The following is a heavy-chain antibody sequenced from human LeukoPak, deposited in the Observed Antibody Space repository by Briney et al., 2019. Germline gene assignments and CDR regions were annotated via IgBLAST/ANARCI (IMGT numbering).Heavy chain of an antibody. CDR3: ARESGNCGGDCFSSVDYFDF. D-gene: IGHD2-21*01. J-gene: IGHJ4*02. CDR1: GGSISSSNW. Sequence: SETLSLTCAVSGGSISSSNWWSWVRQPPGKGLEWIGEIYHSGSTNYNPSLKSRVTISVDTSKNQFSLKVSSVTAADTAVYYCARESGNCGGDCFSSVDYFDFWGQGTLVTVSS. V-gene: IGHV4-4*02. CDR2: IYHSGST.